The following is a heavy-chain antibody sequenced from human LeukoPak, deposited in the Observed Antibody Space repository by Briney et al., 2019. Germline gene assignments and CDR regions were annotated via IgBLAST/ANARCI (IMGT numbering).Heavy chain of an antibody. CDR3: ARVGYYDSSGYYYYFDY. V-gene: IGHV3-23*01. CDR1: GFTFGNYA. Sequence: GGSLRLSCAASGFTFGNYAMHWVRQAPGKGLEWVSGITGSGSSTYYADSVKGRFTISRDNAKNSLYLQMNSLRAEDTAVYYCARVGYYDSSGYYYYFDYWGQGILVTVSS. CDR2: ITGSGSST. J-gene: IGHJ4*02. D-gene: IGHD3-22*01.